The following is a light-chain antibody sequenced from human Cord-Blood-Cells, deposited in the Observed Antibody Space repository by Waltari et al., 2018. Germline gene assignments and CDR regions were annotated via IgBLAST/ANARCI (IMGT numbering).Light chain of an antibody. Sequence: EIVLTHSPGTPSLSPGERATLSCRASQSVSSSYFAWYPQKPGQALRLLIYGASSRATGIPDRDRGRGSGTDFTLTISRVETEDFAVYCCQQYGSSPRTFGQGTKVEI. CDR2: GAS. CDR3: QQYGSSPRT. CDR1: QSVSSSY. J-gene: IGKJ1*01. V-gene: IGKV3-20*01.